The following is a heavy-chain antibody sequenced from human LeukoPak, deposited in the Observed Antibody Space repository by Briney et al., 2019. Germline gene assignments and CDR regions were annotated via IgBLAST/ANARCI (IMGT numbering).Heavy chain of an antibody. CDR1: GFAFSSYS. D-gene: IGHD3-10*01. V-gene: IGHV3-21*01. CDR2: ISTTSDYI. CDR3: ARERFHGSGAPKYDY. Sequence: GGSLRLSCAASGFAFSSYSMNWFRRAPGKGLEWVSSISTTSDYIYYADSVKGRFTISRDNAKNSLFLQMNSLRVEDTAVYYCARERFHGSGAPKYDYWGQGTLVTVSS. J-gene: IGHJ4*02.